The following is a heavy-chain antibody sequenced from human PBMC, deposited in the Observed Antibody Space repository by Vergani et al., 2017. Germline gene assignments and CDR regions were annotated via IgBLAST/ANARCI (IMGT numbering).Heavy chain of an antibody. CDR3: ARGPYSPGQESHFDY. CDR2: INTNSGGT. J-gene: IGHJ4*02. Sequence: QVQLVQSGAEVKKPGASVKVSFKASGYTFTGYYMHWVRQAPGQGLEWMGWINTNSGGTNYAQKFQGRVTMTRDTSNSTEDMEMSRLRSNDTAVYYCARGPYSPGQESHFDYWGQGTLVTVSS. V-gene: IGHV1-2*02. D-gene: IGHD2-21*01. CDR1: GYTFTGYY.